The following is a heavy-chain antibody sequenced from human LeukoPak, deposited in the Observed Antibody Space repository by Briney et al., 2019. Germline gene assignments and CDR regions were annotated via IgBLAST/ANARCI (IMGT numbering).Heavy chain of an antibody. CDR3: ARGQRGGYCTGGVCYGYYYYMDV. CDR2: INHSGST. J-gene: IGHJ6*03. Sequence: PSETLSLTCAVYGGSFSGYYWSWIRQPPGKGLEWIGEINHSGSTNYNPSPKSRVTISVDTSKNQFSLKLSSVTAADTAVDYCARGQRGGYCTGGVCYGYYYYMDVWGKGTTVTVSS. V-gene: IGHV4-34*01. CDR1: GGSFSGYY. D-gene: IGHD2-8*02.